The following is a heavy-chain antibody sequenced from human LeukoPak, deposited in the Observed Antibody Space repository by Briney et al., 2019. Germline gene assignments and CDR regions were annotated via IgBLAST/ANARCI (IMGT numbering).Heavy chain of an antibody. CDR2: INWNGATT. CDR1: GFTFDDYA. CDR3: ARVNGYSKGDFDY. J-gene: IGHJ4*02. Sequence: GGSLILSCVTSGFTFDDYAMTWVRQAPGKGLEGVSGINWNGATTTYGDSVKGRFTISRDNGKNSLYLQMNSLRAEDTAFYYCARVNGYSKGDFDYWGQGILVVVSS. D-gene: IGHD4-11*01. V-gene: IGHV3-20*04.